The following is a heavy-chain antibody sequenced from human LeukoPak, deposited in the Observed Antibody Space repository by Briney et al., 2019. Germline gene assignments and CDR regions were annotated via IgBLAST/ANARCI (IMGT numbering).Heavy chain of an antibody. CDR2: ISNSGGST. D-gene: IGHD3-10*01. V-gene: IGHV3-23*01. Sequence: GGSLRLSCAASGFTFNNYAMSWVRQAPGKGLEWVSGISNSGGSTYYADSVKGRFTISRDNSKNTLYLQMNSLRADDTALYYCARASTVRSNDYWGQGTLVTVSS. CDR1: GFTFNNYA. J-gene: IGHJ4*02. CDR3: ARASTVRSNDY.